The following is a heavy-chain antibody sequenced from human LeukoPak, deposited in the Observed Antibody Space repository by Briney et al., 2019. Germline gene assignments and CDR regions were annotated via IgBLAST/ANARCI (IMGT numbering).Heavy chain of an antibody. CDR3: ARDHCVSSGCYEDYYYGMDV. D-gene: IGHD2-2*01. V-gene: IGHV1-2*02. CDR1: GYTFTGYY. CDR2: INPNSGGT. Sequence: GASLRVSCKPSGYTFTGYYMQWVRQAPGQGLEWMGWINPNSGGTNYAQKFQGRVTMTRDTSISTAYMELSRLRSDDTAVYFCARDHCVSSGCYEDYYYGMDVWGRGTTVTVSS. J-gene: IGHJ6*02.